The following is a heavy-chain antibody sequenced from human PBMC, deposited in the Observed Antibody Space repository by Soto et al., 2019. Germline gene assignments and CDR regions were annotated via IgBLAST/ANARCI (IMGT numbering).Heavy chain of an antibody. D-gene: IGHD4-17*01. Sequence: SVKVSCKASGGTFSSYTISWVRQAPGQGLEWMGRIIPILGIANYAQKFQGRVTITADKSTSTAYTELSSLRSEDTAVYYCARYYGDYGDAFDIWGQGTMVTVSS. J-gene: IGHJ3*02. CDR2: IIPILGIA. CDR1: GGTFSSYT. CDR3: ARYYGDYGDAFDI. V-gene: IGHV1-69*02.